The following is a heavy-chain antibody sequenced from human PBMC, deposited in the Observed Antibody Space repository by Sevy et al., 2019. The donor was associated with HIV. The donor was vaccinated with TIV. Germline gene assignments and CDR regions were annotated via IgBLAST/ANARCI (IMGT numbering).Heavy chain of an antibody. J-gene: IGHJ4*02. CDR3: ARDDCSSLSCHGSLLY. CDR1: GYTFTSYR. V-gene: IGHV1-18*01. Sequence: ASVKVSCKASGYTFTSYRISWVRQAPGQGLEWMGWISTLDVNTNNAQRFQGRVTMTTDTSTSTAYMELRSLRSDVTAVYYCARDDCSSLSCHGSLLYWGQGTLVTVSS. CDR2: ISTLDVNT. D-gene: IGHD2-2*01.